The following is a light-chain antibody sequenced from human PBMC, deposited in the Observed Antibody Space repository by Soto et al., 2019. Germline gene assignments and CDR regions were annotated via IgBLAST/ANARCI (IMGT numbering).Light chain of an antibody. Sequence: DIQMTQSQSSLSASVGGRVTITCRTSQSSSSYLDWYQQKPGKAPKLLIYDASSLESGVPSRFSGSGSGTEFTLTISSLQPDDFATYYCQEYNTYSRTFGQGTKVDIK. CDR1: QSSSSY. J-gene: IGKJ1*01. V-gene: IGKV1-5*01. CDR2: DAS. CDR3: QEYNTYSRT.